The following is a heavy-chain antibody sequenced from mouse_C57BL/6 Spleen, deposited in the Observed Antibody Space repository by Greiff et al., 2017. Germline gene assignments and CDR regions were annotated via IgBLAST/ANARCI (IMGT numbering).Heavy chain of an antibody. D-gene: IGHD4-1*01. CDR1: GYTFTDYY. V-gene: IGHV1-19*01. CDR2: INPYNGGT. Sequence: EVQLQQSGPVLVKPGASVKMSCKASGYTFTDYYMNWVKQSHGKSLEWIGVINPYNGGTSYNQKFKGKATLTVDKSSSTAYMELNSLTSEDSAVYYCARPNYDAMDYWSQGTSVTVSS. CDR3: ARPNYDAMDY. J-gene: IGHJ4*01.